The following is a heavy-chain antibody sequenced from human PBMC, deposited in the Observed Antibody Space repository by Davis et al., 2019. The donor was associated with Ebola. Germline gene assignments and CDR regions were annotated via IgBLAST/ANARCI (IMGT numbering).Heavy chain of an antibody. V-gene: IGHV3-23*01. CDR3: ARRAVASNNIYYGLGV. D-gene: IGHD6-19*01. CDR1: GITFSTPG. J-gene: IGHJ6*02. Sequence: GESLKISCAASGITFSTPGMHWVRQAPGKGLEWVSAISGSGGSTYYADSVKGRFTISRDNSKNTLYLQMNSLRAEDTAVYYCARRAVASNNIYYGLGVWGQGTAVTVSS. CDR2: ISGSGGST.